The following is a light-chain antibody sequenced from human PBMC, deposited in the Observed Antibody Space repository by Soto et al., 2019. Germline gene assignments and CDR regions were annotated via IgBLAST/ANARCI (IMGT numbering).Light chain of an antibody. Sequence: DIQLTQSPSFLSASVGDRVTITCRASQGISRYLAWYQQKPVKATKLLIYAASTLQSGGPARLSGSGYGTEFTITIISMQTEDVATYYCQQLNSYPLTLGQGTKLEIK. CDR2: AAS. CDR3: QQLNSYPLT. V-gene: IGKV1-9*01. CDR1: QGISRY. J-gene: IGKJ2*01.